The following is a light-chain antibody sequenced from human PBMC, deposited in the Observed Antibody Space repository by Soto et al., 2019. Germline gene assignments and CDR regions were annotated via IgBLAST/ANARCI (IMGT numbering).Light chain of an antibody. V-gene: IGLV2-14*01. J-gene: IGLJ1*01. Sequence: QSVLTQPASVSGSPGQSITISCTGTSSDVCGYNYVSWYQQHPGRAPKLMIYDVTNRPSGVSNRFSGSKSGNTASLTISGLQAEDEADYYCGSYTSSSTLYVFGTGTKVTVL. CDR2: DVT. CDR1: SSDVCGYNY. CDR3: GSYTSSSTLYV.